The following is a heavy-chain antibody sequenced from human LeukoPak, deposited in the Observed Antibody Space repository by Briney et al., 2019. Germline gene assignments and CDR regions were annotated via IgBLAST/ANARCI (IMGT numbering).Heavy chain of an antibody. Sequence: ECVALISYDGSYKYYADSVKGRFTISRDNSKNTLYLQMNSLRAEDTAVCYCARESSVGMDVWGQGTTVTVSS. CDR3: ARESSVGMDV. D-gene: IGHD3-16*01. J-gene: IGHJ6*02. CDR2: ISYDGSYK. V-gene: IGHV3-30-3*01.